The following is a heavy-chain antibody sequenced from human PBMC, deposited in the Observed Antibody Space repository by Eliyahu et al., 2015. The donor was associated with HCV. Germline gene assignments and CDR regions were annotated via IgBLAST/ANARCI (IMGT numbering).Heavy chain of an antibody. CDR2: IYPGGST. D-gene: IGHD6-13*01. J-gene: IGHJ4*01. CDR1: GFXXSSSY. Sequence: EVQLVXSGGGLVQPGGSLRLSCAASGFXXSSSYMSWVRQAPGKGLEWVSVIYPGGSTYYAGSVKGRFTISRDDSKNTLYLQMNSLRAEDTALYYCATEGTSSWSRSFDYWGHGTLVTVSS. CDR3: ATEGTSSWSRSFDY. V-gene: IGHV3-66*01.